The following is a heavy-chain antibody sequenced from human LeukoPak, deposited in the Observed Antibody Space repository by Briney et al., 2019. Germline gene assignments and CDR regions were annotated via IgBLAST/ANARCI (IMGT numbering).Heavy chain of an antibody. CDR1: GFTFSSYW. CDR2: INSDGSST. V-gene: IGHV3-74*01. Sequence: GGSLRLSCAASGFTFSSYWMHWVRQAPGKGLVWVSRINSDGSSTSYADSVKGRFTISRDNAKNTLYLQMNSLRAEDTAVYYCATNYYDSSGYYRNRPYYFDCWGQGTLVTVSS. D-gene: IGHD3-22*01. J-gene: IGHJ4*02. CDR3: ATNYYDSSGYYRNRPYYFDC.